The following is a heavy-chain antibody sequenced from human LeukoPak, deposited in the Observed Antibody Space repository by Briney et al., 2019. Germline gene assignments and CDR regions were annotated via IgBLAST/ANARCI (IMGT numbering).Heavy chain of an antibody. D-gene: IGHD2-2*01. CDR2: IAFDGSNA. J-gene: IGHJ5*02. V-gene: IGHV3-30-3*01. Sequence: GRSLRLSCVACGFTFSSYAMHWVRQAPGKGLEWVAVIAFDGSNALYADSVKGRFTISRDNSKNTLYLQMNSLRAEDTAVYYCAKDAPYCSSTSCYWGWFDPWGQGTLVTVSS. CDR1: GFTFSSYA. CDR3: AKDAPYCSSTSCYWGWFDP.